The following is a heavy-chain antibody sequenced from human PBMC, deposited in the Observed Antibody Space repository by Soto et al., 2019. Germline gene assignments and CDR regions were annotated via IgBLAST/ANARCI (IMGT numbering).Heavy chain of an antibody. CDR1: GYTFTSYY. CDR3: ASEGIAAAGSN. Sequence: ASVKVSCKASGYTFTSYYMHGVRQAPGQGLEWMGIINPSGGSTSYAQKFQGRVTMTRDTSTSTVYMELSSLRSEDTAVYYCASEGIAAAGSNWGQGTLVTVSS. D-gene: IGHD6-13*01. CDR2: INPSGGST. J-gene: IGHJ4*02. V-gene: IGHV1-46*03.